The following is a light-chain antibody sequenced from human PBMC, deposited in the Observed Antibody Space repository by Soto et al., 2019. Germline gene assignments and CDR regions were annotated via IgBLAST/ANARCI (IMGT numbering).Light chain of an antibody. CDR1: QSGLLRSNNKDF. J-gene: IGKJ1*01. CDR3: HQYYSTPQT. V-gene: IGKV4-1*01. CDR2: LAS. Sequence: DIVMTQSPDSLAVSPGEKATIKCKASQSGLLRSNNKDFLAWYQQKPGQPPKLLIYLASTRESGVPDRFSGSGSGTDFTLTISSLQAEDVAVYYCHQYYSTPQTFGQGTKVEIK.